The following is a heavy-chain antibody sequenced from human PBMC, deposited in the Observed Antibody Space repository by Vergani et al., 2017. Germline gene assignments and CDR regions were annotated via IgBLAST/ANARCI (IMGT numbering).Heavy chain of an antibody. J-gene: IGHJ6*03. Sequence: QLQLQESGSGLVKPSQTLSLTCAVSGDSITNGGFSWNWIRQPPGKAPEWIGYIFPSGNSEYNPSLKNRVSISLDKSKNQFSLWVNSVTAADTAVYFCARASLRALVGYYYYMDVWGKGKTVVVSS. V-gene: IGHV4-30-2*01. CDR1: GDSITNGGFS. D-gene: IGHD3-16*02. CDR2: IFPSGNS. CDR3: ARASLRALVGYYYYMDV.